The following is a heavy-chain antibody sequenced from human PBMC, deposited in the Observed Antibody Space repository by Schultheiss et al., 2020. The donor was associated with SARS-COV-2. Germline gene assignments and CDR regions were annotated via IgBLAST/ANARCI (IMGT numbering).Heavy chain of an antibody. J-gene: IGHJ3*02. V-gene: IGHV4-4*02. CDR1: GGSISSSNW. D-gene: IGHD2-2*01. Sequence: SETLSLTCAVSGGSISSSNWWSWVRQPPGKGLEWIGEINHSGSTNYNPSLKSRVTISVDTSKNQFSLKLSSVTAADTAVYYCARKTQLLYAFDIWGQGTMVTV. CDR3: ARKTQLLYAFDI. CDR2: INHSGST.